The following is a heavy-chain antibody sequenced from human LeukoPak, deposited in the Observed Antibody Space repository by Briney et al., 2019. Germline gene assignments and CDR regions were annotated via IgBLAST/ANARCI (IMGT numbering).Heavy chain of an antibody. CDR3: AREIRETVVTRHYYYGIDV. CDR2: IGTGDDT. Sequence: GGSLRLSCAASGFTFSTYDMHWVRQVTGKGLEWVSAIGTGDDTYYLGSVKGRFTISRANAENVLYLQMSSLRAEDTAVYYCAREIRETVVTRHYYYGIDVWGQGTTVTVSS. CDR1: GFTFSTYD. D-gene: IGHD2-15*01. J-gene: IGHJ6*02. V-gene: IGHV3-13*01.